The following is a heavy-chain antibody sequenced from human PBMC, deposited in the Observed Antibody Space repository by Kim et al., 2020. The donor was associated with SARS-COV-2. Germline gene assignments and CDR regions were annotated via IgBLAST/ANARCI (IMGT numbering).Heavy chain of an antibody. V-gene: IGHV7-4-1*02. J-gene: IGHJ4*02. Sequence: ASVKVSCKASGYTFTSYAMNWVRQAPGQGLEWMGWINTNTGNPTYAQGFTGRFVFSLETSVSTAYLQISSLKAEDTAVYYCARDGDSSGWYPLDYWGQGTLVTVSS. CDR3: ARDGDSSGWYPLDY. D-gene: IGHD6-19*01. CDR2: INTNTGNP. CDR1: GYTFTSYA.